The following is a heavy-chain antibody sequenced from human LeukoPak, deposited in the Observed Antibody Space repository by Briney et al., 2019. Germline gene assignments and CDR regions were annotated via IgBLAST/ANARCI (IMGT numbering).Heavy chain of an antibody. Sequence: PSETLSLTCTVSGGPISSSSYYCGWIRQPPGEGLEWIGSIYYSGSTYYNPSLKSRVTISVDTSKNQFSLKLSSVTAADTAVYYCARQWELLNAFDIWGQGTMVTVSS. CDR3: ARQWELLNAFDI. V-gene: IGHV4-39*01. D-gene: IGHD1-26*01. J-gene: IGHJ3*02. CDR2: IYYSGST. CDR1: GGPISSSSYY.